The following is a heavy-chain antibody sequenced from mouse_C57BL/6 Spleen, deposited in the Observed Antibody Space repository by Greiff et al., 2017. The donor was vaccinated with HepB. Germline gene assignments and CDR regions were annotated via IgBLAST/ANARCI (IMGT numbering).Heavy chain of an antibody. J-gene: IGHJ2*01. Sequence: QVHVKQSGAELARPGASVKMSCKASGYTFTSYTMHWVKQRPGQGLEWIGYINPSSGYTKYNQKFKDKATLTADKSSSTAYMQLSSLTSEDFAVYYCARRYGNYGSLTFYFDYWGQGTTLTVSS. V-gene: IGHV1-4*01. CDR1: GYTFTSYT. D-gene: IGHD2-1*01. CDR3: ARRYGNYGSLTFYFDY. CDR2: INPSSGYT.